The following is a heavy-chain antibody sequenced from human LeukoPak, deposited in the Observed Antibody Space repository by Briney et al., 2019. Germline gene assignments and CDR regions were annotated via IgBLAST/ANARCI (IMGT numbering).Heavy chain of an antibody. D-gene: IGHD6-19*01. V-gene: IGHV4-61*02. J-gene: IGHJ5*02. CDR2: IYTSGST. CDR3: ARLNIAVAGTRWFDP. CDR1: GGSISSGSYY. Sequence: SQTLSLTCTVSGGSISSGSYYWSWIRQPAGKGLEWIGRIYTSGSTNYNPSLKSRVTISVDTSKNQFSLKLSSVTAADTAVYYCARLNIAVAGTRWFDPWGQGTLVTVSS.